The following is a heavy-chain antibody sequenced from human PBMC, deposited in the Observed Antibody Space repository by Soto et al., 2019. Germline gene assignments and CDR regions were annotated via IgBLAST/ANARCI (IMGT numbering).Heavy chain of an antibody. CDR3: ARDQNPSGSYRGIFDY. V-gene: IGHV3-30-3*01. Sequence: QVQLVESGGGVVQPGRSLRLSCAAAGVNFSNHAMHWVRQTPGKGLEWVAAISYDGTNKYYADSVKGRFTIFRDNSKNTLYLPMNSLRAEDTAIYYCARDQNPSGSYRGIFDYWGRGTLVTVSS. CDR1: GVNFSNHA. D-gene: IGHD1-26*01. CDR2: ISYDGTNK. J-gene: IGHJ4*02.